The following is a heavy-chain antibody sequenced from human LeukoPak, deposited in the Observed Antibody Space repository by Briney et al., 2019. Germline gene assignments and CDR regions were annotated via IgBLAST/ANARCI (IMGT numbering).Heavy chain of an antibody. CDR1: GFTVSTNY. CDR3: ARDLGYSSSSDY. CDR2: ISSSGSTI. J-gene: IGHJ4*02. V-gene: IGHV3-11*04. Sequence: GGSLRLSCAASGFTVSTNYMSWVRQAPGKGLEWVSYISSSGSTIYYADSVKGRFTISRDNAKNSLYLQMNSLRAEDTAVYYCARDLGYSSSSDYWGQGTLVTVSS. D-gene: IGHD6-6*01.